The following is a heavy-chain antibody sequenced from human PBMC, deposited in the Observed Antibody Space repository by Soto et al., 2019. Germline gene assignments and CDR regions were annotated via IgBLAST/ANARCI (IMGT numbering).Heavy chain of an antibody. CDR1: GFTFSSYA. V-gene: IGHV3-23*01. J-gene: IGHJ6*02. Sequence: EVQLLESGGGLVQPGGSLRLSCAASGFTFSSYAMSWVRQAPGKGLEWVSAISGSGGSTYYADSVKGRFTISRDNSKNTLYLQMNSLRAEDTAVYYCARDRMVRGVTEYYYYGMDVWGQGTTVTVSS. CDR2: ISGSGGST. CDR3: ARDRMVRGVTEYYYYGMDV. D-gene: IGHD3-10*01.